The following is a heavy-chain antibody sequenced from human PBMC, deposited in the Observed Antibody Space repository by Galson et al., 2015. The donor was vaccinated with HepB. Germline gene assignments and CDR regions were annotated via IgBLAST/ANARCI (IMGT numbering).Heavy chain of an antibody. Sequence: SLRLSCAASGFTFSSYGMHWVRQAPGKGLEWVAVISYDGSNKYYADSVKGRFTISRDNSKNTLYLQMNSLRAEDTAVYYCARGKLGGIGGMATMNSPHDYWGQGTLVTVSS. J-gene: IGHJ4*02. CDR1: GFTFSSYG. V-gene: IGHV3-30*19. D-gene: IGHD5-24*01. CDR3: ARGKLGGIGGMATMNSPHDY. CDR2: ISYDGSNK.